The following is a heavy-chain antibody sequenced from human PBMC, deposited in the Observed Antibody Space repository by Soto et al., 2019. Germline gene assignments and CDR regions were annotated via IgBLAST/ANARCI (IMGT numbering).Heavy chain of an antibody. CDR3: ARLRPDSSGYYYFDY. CDR1: GYSFTSYW. V-gene: IGHV5-51*01. Sequence: GESLQISCKGSGYSFTSYWIGWVRQMPEKGLEWMGIIYPGDSDTRYSPSFQGQVTISADKSISTAYLQWSSLKASDTAMYYCARLRPDSSGYYYFDYWGQGTLVTVSS. CDR2: IYPGDSDT. J-gene: IGHJ4*02. D-gene: IGHD3-22*01.